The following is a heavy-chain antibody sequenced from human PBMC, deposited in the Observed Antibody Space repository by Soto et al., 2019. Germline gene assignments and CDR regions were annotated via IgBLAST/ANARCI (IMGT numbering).Heavy chain of an antibody. CDR2: ISYDARNT. CDR1: GFLFNTYA. CDR3: ARPGSGYDVLTGQYFFYFHAVDV. Sequence: PGGSLRLSCTASGFLFNTYAMHWVRQAPAKGLEWVAVISYDARNTYYADSVKGRFTISRDNSKNALYLQMDSLRPEDTAVYYCARPGSGYDVLTGQYFFYFHAVDVWGQGTTVTVSS. V-gene: IGHV3-30*04. D-gene: IGHD3-9*01. J-gene: IGHJ6*02.